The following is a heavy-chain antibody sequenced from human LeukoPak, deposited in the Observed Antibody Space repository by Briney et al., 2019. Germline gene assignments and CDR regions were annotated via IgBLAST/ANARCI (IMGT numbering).Heavy chain of an antibody. CDR2: IYYSGST. CDR3: ARVAYDYVWGSHRYPLYFDY. D-gene: IGHD3-16*02. CDR1: GGSISSYY. Sequence: SETLSLTCTVSGGSISSYYWSWIRQPPGKGLEWIGYIYYSGSTNYNPSLKSRVTISVDTSKNQFSLKLSSVTAADTAVYYCARVAYDYVWGSHRYPLYFDYWGQGTLVTVSS. V-gene: IGHV4-59*01. J-gene: IGHJ4*02.